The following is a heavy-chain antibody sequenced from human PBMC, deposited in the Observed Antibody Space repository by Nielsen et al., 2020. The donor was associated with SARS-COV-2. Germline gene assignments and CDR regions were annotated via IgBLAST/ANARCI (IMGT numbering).Heavy chain of an antibody. Sequence: GGSLRLSCAASGFTFDDYAMHWVRQAPGKGLEWVSGISWNSGSIVYADSVKGRFTISRDNAKNSLYLQMNSLRAEDTALYYCAKHIAPFGTLFDYWGQGTLVTVSS. D-gene: IGHD3-10*01. CDR2: ISWNSGSI. J-gene: IGHJ4*02. V-gene: IGHV3-9*01. CDR3: AKHIAPFGTLFDY. CDR1: GFTFDDYA.